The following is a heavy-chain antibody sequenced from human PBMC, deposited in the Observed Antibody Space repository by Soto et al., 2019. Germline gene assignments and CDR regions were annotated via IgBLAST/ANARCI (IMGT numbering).Heavy chain of an antibody. Sequence: EVQLVQSGAEVKKPGESLKISCKGSGYMFGRDWIGWVRQMPGKGLEWMGSIKPGGSDIRSSPPFQGQATISADISISTAYLEFRSLEASATAMYFCARQLNYILARWGQGTLVTVSS. CDR3: ARQLNYILAR. CDR1: GYMFGRDW. D-gene: IGHD1-7*01. V-gene: IGHV5-51*01. J-gene: IGHJ4*02. CDR2: IKPGGSDI.